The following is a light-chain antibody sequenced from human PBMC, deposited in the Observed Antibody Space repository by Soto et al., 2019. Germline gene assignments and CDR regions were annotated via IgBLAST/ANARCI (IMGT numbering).Light chain of an antibody. CDR1: QSVPSSC. V-gene: IGKV3-20*01. Sequence: EIVLTQSPGTLSLSPGERATLSCRASQSVPSSCLAWYQQKPGQAPRLLIYDASSRATGIPDRFRGSESGTDFTLTISRLEPEDFAVYYCHQYGSSPLTFGGGTKVGIK. J-gene: IGKJ4*02. CDR3: HQYGSSPLT. CDR2: DAS.